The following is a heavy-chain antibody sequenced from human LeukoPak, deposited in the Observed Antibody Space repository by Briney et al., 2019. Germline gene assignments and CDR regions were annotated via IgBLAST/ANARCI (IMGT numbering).Heavy chain of an antibody. V-gene: IGHV1-3*01. D-gene: IGHD5-18*01. Sequence: GASVKVSCKASGYIFRKFAMHWVRQAPGQSLEWMGWINAGNGNTKYSQKFQGRVTITRDTSASIVYMELSSLRSEDTAVYFCARDQATIDATMVILNNWFDPWGQGTLVTVSS. CDR1: GYIFRKFA. CDR2: INAGNGNT. CDR3: ARDQATIDATMVILNNWFDP. J-gene: IGHJ5*02.